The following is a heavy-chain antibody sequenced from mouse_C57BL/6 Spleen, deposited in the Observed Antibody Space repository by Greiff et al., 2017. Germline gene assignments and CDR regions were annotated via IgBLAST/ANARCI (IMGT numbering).Heavy chain of an antibody. CDR2: IDPSDSYT. CDR1: GYTFTSYW. V-gene: IGHV1-50*01. Sequence: VQLQQPGAELVKPGASVKLSCKASGYTFTSYWMQWVKQRPGQGLEWIGEIDPSDSYTNYNQKFKGKATLTVDTSSSTAYMQLSSLTSEDSAVYYCARRFLLRRLDYWGQGTTLTVSS. CDR3: ARRFLLRRLDY. D-gene: IGHD1-1*01. J-gene: IGHJ2*01.